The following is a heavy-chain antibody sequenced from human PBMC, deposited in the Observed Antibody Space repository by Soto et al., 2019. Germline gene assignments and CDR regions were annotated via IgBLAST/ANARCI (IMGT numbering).Heavy chain of an antibody. D-gene: IGHD2-15*01. CDR1: GYTFTAYY. Sequence: ASVKVSCKTSGYTFTAYYIQWVRRAPGQGLEWMGWINSNNGATKYAQKFQGRVSMTRDTSTNTAYMELTRLTSDDTAVYYCSRDGSNGGYFDYWGQGALVTVSS. CDR3: SRDGSNGGYFDY. J-gene: IGHJ4*02. V-gene: IGHV1-2*02. CDR2: INSNNGAT.